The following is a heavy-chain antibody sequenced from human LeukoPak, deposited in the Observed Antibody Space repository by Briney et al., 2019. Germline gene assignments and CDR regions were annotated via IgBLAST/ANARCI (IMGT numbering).Heavy chain of an antibody. D-gene: IGHD6-13*01. Sequence: GESRESSCKGSGYSTTSYRIGRVRQIPGKGLEWMGTIYPGDSDTRYSPSFQGQVTISADKSISTAYLQWSSLKASDTAMYYCARQYGVAAAGISLDPWGQGTLVTVSS. CDR2: IYPGDSDT. CDR1: GYSTTSYR. J-gene: IGHJ5*02. CDR3: ARQYGVAAAGISLDP. V-gene: IGHV5-51*01.